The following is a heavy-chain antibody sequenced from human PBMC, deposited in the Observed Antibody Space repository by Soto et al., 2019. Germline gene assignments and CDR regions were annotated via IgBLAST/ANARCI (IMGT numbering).Heavy chain of an antibody. D-gene: IGHD3-3*01. CDR1: GGSFRGYY. Sequence: QVQLQQWGAGLLKPSETLSLTCAVYGGSFRGYYGSWISQPPGKGLEWIGEINHIGTTNYNPSLKSRVTISVNMSKHQFSLNLSSVTAADTTVYYCANPTVRFLEGLGKNFMDVWGKGTTVNVSS. CDR2: INHIGTT. V-gene: IGHV4-34*01. J-gene: IGHJ6*03. CDR3: ANPTVRFLEGLGKNFMDV.